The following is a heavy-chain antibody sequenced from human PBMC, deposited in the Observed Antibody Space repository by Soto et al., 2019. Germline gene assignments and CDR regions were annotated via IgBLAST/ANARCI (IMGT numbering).Heavy chain of an antibody. CDR3: AHRRKVVVAAKAFDY. J-gene: IGHJ4*02. D-gene: IGHD2-15*01. Sequence: QITLKESGPTLVKPTQTLTLTCTFSGFSLSTSGVGVGWIRQPPGKALEWLALIYWDDDKRYSPSLKSRLTITIDTSKNQVVLTLTNMDTVDTATYYCAHRRKVVVAAKAFDYWGQGTLVTVSS. V-gene: IGHV2-5*02. CDR1: GFSLSTSGVG. CDR2: IYWDDDK.